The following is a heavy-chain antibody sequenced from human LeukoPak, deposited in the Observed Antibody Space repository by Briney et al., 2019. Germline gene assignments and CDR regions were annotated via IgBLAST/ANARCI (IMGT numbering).Heavy chain of an antibody. CDR3: ARVARCTSCFDVDY. CDR1: GGSISSYY. D-gene: IGHD2-2*01. CDR2: IYTSGST. Sequence: SETLSLTCTVSGGSISSYYWSWIRQSAGKGLEWIGRIYTSGSTNYNPSLKSRVTISVDTSKNQSSLTLSSVTAADTAVYYCARVARCTSCFDVDYWGQGTLVTVSS. V-gene: IGHV4-4*07. J-gene: IGHJ4*02.